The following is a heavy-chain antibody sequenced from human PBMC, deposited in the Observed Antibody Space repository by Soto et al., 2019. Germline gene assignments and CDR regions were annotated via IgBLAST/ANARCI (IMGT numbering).Heavy chain of an antibody. J-gene: IGHJ6*02. CDR1: EFSFSTYW. V-gene: IGHV3-74*01. D-gene: IGHD2-15*01. CDR2: IDTTGSTT. CDR3: ASVSAAQYYYGMDA. Sequence: VQLVESGGGLVQPGGSLRLSCVASEFSFSTYWMHWVRQAPGKGLMWVARIDTTGSTTTNADSVQGRFTISRDNAKNTMYLEMNSVRDEDTAIYFCASVSAAQYYYGMDAWGQGTKVTVS.